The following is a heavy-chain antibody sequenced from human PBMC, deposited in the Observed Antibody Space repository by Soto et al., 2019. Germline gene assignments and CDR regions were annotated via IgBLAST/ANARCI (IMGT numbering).Heavy chain of an antibody. Sequence: GGSLRLSCAASGFTFSSYSMNWVRQAPGKGLEWVSYISSSSSTIYHADSVKGRFTISRDNAKNSLYLQMNSLRAEDTAVYYCARDLAYGDDAFDIWGQGTMVTVSS. CDR3: ARDLAYGDDAFDI. CDR1: GFTFSSYS. V-gene: IGHV3-48*01. D-gene: IGHD4-17*01. CDR2: ISSSSSTI. J-gene: IGHJ3*02.